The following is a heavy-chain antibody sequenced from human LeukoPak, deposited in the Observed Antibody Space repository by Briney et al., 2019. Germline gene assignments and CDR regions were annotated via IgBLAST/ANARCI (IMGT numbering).Heavy chain of an antibody. J-gene: IGHJ4*02. Sequence: SETLSLTCTVSGGSISSGNYFWSWIRQPAGKGLEWIGRIYTSGSTNYNPSLKSRVTITVDTSKNQFSLKLSSVTAADTAVYYCARSPLEYDFWSGRHYFFDYWGQGTLVTVSS. CDR3: ARSPLEYDFWSGRHYFFDY. D-gene: IGHD3-3*01. CDR1: GGSISSGNYF. V-gene: IGHV4-61*02. CDR2: IYTSGST.